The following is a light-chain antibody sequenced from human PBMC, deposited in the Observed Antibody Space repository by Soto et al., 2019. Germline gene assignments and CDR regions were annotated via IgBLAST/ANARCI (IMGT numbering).Light chain of an antibody. V-gene: IGKV1-39*01. J-gene: IGKJ2*01. CDR3: QHSYIMPIYT. CDR2: AAS. Sequence: DIQMTQSPSSLSASVGDRVTITCRASQSISIYLNWYQQKPGKAPRLLIYAASRLQSGVPSRFSGSGSGTDFTLTISSLQPEDFATYYCQHSYIMPIYTFGQGTRLDIK. CDR1: QSISIY.